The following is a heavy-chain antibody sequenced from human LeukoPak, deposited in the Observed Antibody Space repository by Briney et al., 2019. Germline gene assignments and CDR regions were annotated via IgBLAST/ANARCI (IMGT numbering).Heavy chain of an antibody. CDR3: ARGSRVTTRLDAFDI. V-gene: IGHV3-21*01. J-gene: IGHJ3*02. CDR1: GFTFSNYG. Sequence: PGGSLRLSCTASGFTFSNYGMSWVRQAPGKGLEWVSSISSTSTYTYYADSMKGRFTISRDNTRNSLYLQMNSLRAEDTAVYYCARGSRVTTRLDAFDIWGQGTMVTVSS. CDR2: ISSTSTYT. D-gene: IGHD4-17*01.